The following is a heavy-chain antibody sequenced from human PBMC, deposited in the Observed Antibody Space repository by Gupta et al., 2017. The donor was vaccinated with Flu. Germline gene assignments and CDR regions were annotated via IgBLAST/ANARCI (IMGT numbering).Heavy chain of an antibody. CDR1: GAFVSSRGFY. D-gene: IGHD4-11*01. CDR3: VRGRHNNYVPLDV. V-gene: IGHV4-31*03. Sequence: QVQLQESGPGLVKPSQSLSLTCTVSGAFVSSRGFYWSWVRQLPGKGLEWIGYIFYNGGTLYSPALKSRVTISMETSQTQFSLMLTSVTAADTAVYYCVRGRHNNYVPLDVWGPGTTVTVSS. CDR2: IFYNGGT. J-gene: IGHJ6*02.